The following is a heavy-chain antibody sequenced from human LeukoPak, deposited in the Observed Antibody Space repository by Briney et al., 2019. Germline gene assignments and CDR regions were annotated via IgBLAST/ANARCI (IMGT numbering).Heavy chain of an antibody. D-gene: IGHD4-17*01. J-gene: IGHJ4*02. Sequence: GGSLRLSCAASGFTVSSNYMSWVRQAPGKGLEWVSVIYSGGSTYYADSVKGRFTISRDNSKNTLYLQMNSLRAEDTAVYYCARSDDYGDSGLYFDYWGQGTLVTVSS. CDR3: ARSDDYGDSGLYFDY. V-gene: IGHV3-66*01. CDR2: IYSGGST. CDR1: GFTVSSNY.